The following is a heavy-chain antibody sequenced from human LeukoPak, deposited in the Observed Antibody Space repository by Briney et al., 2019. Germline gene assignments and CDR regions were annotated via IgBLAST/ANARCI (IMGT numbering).Heavy chain of an antibody. CDR1: GFTFSTYG. V-gene: IGHV3-30*02. D-gene: IGHD3-22*01. J-gene: IGHJ4*02. Sequence: QPGGSLRLSCAASGFTFSTYGMHWVRQAPGKWLEWVTFIRYDGSNKYYADSVKGRFTVSRDNSKNTLYLQMNTLRAEDTALYYCAKDRIDYDSSGYSFDYWGQGTLVTVSS. CDR3: AKDRIDYDSSGYSFDY. CDR2: IRYDGSNK.